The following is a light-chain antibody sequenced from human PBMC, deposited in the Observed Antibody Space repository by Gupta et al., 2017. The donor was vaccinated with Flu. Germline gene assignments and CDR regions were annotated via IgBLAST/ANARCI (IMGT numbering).Light chain of an antibody. V-gene: IGLV2-14*01. CDR1: SNDIGAYSF. CDR2: EAR. J-gene: IGLJ2*01. CDR3: SSYGGSNTLI. Sequence: QSALTQPASVAGSPGQSITISSTGTSNDIGAYSFVSWYQQHPGKAPKVIIYEARYRPSGVSDRFSGAKSGNTASLTISGLRTDDEADYYCSSYGGSNTLIFGGGTRLTVL.